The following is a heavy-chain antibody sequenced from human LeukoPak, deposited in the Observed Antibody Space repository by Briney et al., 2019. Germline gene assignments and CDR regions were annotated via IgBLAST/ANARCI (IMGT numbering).Heavy chain of an antibody. Sequence: GGSLRLSCAVSGFTFTNYWMSWARQSPGKGVEWVANIYLDGSRAYYVDSVKGRFTISRDNAKNSLFLQMNSLSAEDTAVYYCGRAGPVTKDHFMDVWGKGTTVTVSS. V-gene: IGHV3-7*01. CDR2: IYLDGSRA. CDR1: GFTFTNYW. CDR3: GRAGPVTKDHFMDV. D-gene: IGHD2-2*01. J-gene: IGHJ6*03.